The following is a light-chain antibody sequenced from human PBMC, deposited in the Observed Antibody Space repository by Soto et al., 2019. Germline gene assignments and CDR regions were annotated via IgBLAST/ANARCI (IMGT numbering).Light chain of an antibody. CDR3: SSYTSSSTPVV. Sequence: QSALTQPASVSGSPGQSITISCTGTSSDVGGYNYVSWYHQHPGKAPKLMIYEVSNRPSGVSNRFSGSKSGNTASLTISGLQAEDEADYYCSSYTSSSTPVVFGGGTKVTVL. CDR1: SSDVGGYNY. J-gene: IGLJ2*01. CDR2: EVS. V-gene: IGLV2-14*01.